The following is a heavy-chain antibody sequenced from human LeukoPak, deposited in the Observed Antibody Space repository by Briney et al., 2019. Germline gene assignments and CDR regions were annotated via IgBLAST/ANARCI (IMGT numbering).Heavy chain of an antibody. CDR3: AKREYSSSEFDY. CDR1: GFTFSSYS. CDR2: IGGGGDTST. J-gene: IGHJ4*02. V-gene: IGHV3-23*01. Sequence: GGSLRLSCATSGFTFSSYSMSWVRQAPGKGLEWVSVIGGGGDTSTYYADSVKGRFTISRDNSKNTLYLQMNSLRAEDTAVYYCAKREYSSSEFDYWGQGTLVTVSS. D-gene: IGHD6-6*01.